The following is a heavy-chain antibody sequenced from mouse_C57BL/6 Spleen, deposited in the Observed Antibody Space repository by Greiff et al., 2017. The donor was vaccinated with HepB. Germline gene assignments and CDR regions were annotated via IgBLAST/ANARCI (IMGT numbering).Heavy chain of an antibody. CDR1: GYTFTSYG. J-gene: IGHJ4*01. CDR3: ASTVVADYAMDY. D-gene: IGHD1-1*01. CDR2: IYPRSGNT. V-gene: IGHV1-81*01. Sequence: VQLQQSGAELARPGASVKLSCKASGYTFTSYGISWVKQRTGQGLEWIGEIYPRSGNTYYNEKFKGKATLTADKSSSTAYMELRSLTSEDSAVYFCASTVVADYAMDYWGQGTSVTVSS.